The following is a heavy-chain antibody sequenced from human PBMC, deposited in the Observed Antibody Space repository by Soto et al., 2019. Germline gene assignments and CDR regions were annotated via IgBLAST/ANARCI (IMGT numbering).Heavy chain of an antibody. CDR2: IYGGGST. CDR3: AREFYDSSGFDI. D-gene: IGHD3-22*01. CDR1: GFTVSSNY. J-gene: IGHJ3*02. V-gene: IGHV3-53*01. Sequence: GGSLRLSCAASGFTVSSNYMSWVRQAPGKGLEWVSVIYGGGSTYYADSVKGRFTIPRDNSKNTLYLQMNSLRAEDTAVYYCAREFYDSSGFDIWGQGTMVTVSS.